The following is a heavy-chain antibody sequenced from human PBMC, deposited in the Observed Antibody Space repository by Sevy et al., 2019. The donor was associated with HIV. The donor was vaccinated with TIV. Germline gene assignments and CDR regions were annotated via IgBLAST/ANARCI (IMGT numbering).Heavy chain of an antibody. CDR2: ITSGGSYI. CDR3: ARGATKTGSYSGAY. V-gene: IGHV3-21*01. J-gene: IGHJ4*02. Sequence: GGSLILSCVASGFTFSNYSMNWVRQAPGKGLEWVSSITSGGSYIYYADSVKGRFTNSRDNAKNSVYLQMNSLRAEDTAVYFCARGATKTGSYSGAYWGQGTLVTVSS. CDR1: GFTFSNYS. D-gene: IGHD1-26*01.